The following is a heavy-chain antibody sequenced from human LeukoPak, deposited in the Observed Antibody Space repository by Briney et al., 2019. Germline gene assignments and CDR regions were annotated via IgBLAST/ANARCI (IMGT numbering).Heavy chain of an antibody. CDR1: RFTISSSY. CDR3: ARGCSDGSCYDY. Sequence: GGPLRLSCAASRFTISSSYMNWVRQAPGKGLEWVSVIYSGGSTYYADSVKGRFTISRDNSKNTLYLQMNSLRAEDTAVYYCARGCSDGSCYDYWGQGTLVTVSS. CDR2: IYSGGST. V-gene: IGHV3-53*01. J-gene: IGHJ4*02. D-gene: IGHD2-15*01.